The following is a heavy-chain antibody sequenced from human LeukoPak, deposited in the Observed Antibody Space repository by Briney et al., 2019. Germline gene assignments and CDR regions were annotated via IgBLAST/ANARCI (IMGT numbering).Heavy chain of an antibody. V-gene: IGHV4-31*11. CDR2: IYYSGST. CDR1: GGSFSGYY. J-gene: IGHJ5*02. CDR3: ARSRGESYGDYVIWFDP. Sequence: PSETLSLTCAVYGGSFSGYYWSWIRQHPGKGLEWIGYIYYSGSTYYNPSLKSRVTISVDTSKNQFSLKLSSVTAADTAVYYCARSRGESYGDYVIWFDPWGQGTLVTVSS. D-gene: IGHD4-17*01.